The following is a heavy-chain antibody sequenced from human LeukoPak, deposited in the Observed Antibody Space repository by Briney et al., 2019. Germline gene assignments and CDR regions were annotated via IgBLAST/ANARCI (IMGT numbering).Heavy chain of an antibody. CDR3: ASLRVGYGGNS. Sequence: PGGSMRLACAASGFTFSSYSMNWVRQAPGKGLEWVSSISSSSSYIYYADSVKGRFTIYRDNAKNSLYLQMNSLRAEETAVYYCASLRVGYGGNSWGQGTLVTVSS. J-gene: IGHJ4*02. CDR1: GFTFSSYS. CDR2: ISSSSSYI. V-gene: IGHV3-21*01. D-gene: IGHD4-23*01.